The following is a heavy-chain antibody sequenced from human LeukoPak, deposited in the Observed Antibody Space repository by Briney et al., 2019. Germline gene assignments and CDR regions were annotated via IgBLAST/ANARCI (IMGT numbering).Heavy chain of an antibody. V-gene: IGHV3-9*01. J-gene: IGHJ4*02. CDR2: ISWNSGSI. CDR3: AKDTSPRSRDGYNALDY. D-gene: IGHD2-2*01. CDR1: GFTFSSYG. Sequence: PGRSLRLSCAASGFTFSSYGMHWVRQAPGKGLEWVSGISWNSGSIGYADSVRGRFTISRDNAKNSLYLQMNSPRPEDTALYYCAKDTSPRSRDGYNALDYWGQGTLVTVSS.